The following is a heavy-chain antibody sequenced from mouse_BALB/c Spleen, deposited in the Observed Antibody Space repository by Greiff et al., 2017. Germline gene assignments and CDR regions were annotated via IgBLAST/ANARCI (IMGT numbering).Heavy chain of an antibody. V-gene: IGHV1S135*01. CDR3: ASGGDGYYGYFDV. J-gene: IGHJ1*01. CDR2: INPYNGGT. D-gene: IGHD2-3*01. Sequence: EVQLQQSGPELVKPGASMKISCKASGYSFTGYTMNWVKQSHGKNLEWIGLINPYNGGTSYNQKFKGKATLTVDKSSSTAYMQLSSLTSEDSAVYFCASGGDGYYGYFDVWGAGTTVTVSS. CDR1: GYSFTGYT.